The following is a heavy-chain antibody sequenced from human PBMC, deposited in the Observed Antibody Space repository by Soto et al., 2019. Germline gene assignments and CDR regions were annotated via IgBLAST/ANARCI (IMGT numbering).Heavy chain of an antibody. D-gene: IGHD3-10*01. Sequence: GGSLRLSCAASGFTVSSNYMSWVRQAPGKGLEWVSVIYSGGSTYYADSVKGRFTISRDNSKNTLYLQMNSLRAEDTAVYYCSNDYYGSGSYYWGMDVWGKGTTVTVSS. CDR2: IYSGGST. V-gene: IGHV3-66*01. J-gene: IGHJ6*03. CDR1: GFTVSSNY. CDR3: SNDYYGSGSYYWGMDV.